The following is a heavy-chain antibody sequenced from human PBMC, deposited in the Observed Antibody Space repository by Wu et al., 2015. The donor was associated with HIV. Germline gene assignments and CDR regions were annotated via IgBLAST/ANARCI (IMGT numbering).Heavy chain of an antibody. D-gene: IGHD2-2*01. Sequence: QVQLVQSGAEVKKPGSSVKVSCKASGGTFSSYAISWVRQAPGQGLEWMGGIIPIFGTANYAQKFQGRVTITTDESTSTAYMELSSLRSEDTAVYYCARDEGVYCSSTSCYGRGGWGVRYYYGSGRSGAEGTDGRPSP. CDR1: GGTFSSYA. V-gene: IGHV1-69*05. J-gene: IGHJ6*02. CDR2: IIPIFGTA. CDR3: ARDEGVYCSSTSCYGRGGWGVRYYYGSGRS.